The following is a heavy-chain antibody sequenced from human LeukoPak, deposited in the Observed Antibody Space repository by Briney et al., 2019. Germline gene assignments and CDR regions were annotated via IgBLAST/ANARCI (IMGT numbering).Heavy chain of an antibody. Sequence: GASVKVSCKASGYTFTSYDINWVRQATRQGLEWMGWMNPNSGDTGYAQKFQGRVTITRNTSISTAYMELSSLRSEDTAVYYCATQSQHNMIVRVYYFDYWGQGTLVTVSS. J-gene: IGHJ4*02. CDR3: ATQSQHNMIVRVYYFDY. CDR1: GYTFTSYD. D-gene: IGHD3-22*01. CDR2: MNPNSGDT. V-gene: IGHV1-8*03.